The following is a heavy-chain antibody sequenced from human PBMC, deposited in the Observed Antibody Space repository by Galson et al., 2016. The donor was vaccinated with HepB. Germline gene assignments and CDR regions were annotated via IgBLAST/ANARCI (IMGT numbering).Heavy chain of an antibody. Sequence: QSGAEVKKPGDSLKIACKGYGSNFSSDWIAWVRQTPGKGLEWMGIIFPGDSDTRYSPPFQGLVTFSADTSINTAFLQWSSLKASDTAMYYCVRALGAFGGVIGSNWFDPWGQGTLVTVSS. CDR1: GSNFSSDW. CDR3: VRALGAFGGVIGSNWFDP. CDR2: IFPGDSDT. V-gene: IGHV5-51*01. J-gene: IGHJ5*02. D-gene: IGHD3-16*02.